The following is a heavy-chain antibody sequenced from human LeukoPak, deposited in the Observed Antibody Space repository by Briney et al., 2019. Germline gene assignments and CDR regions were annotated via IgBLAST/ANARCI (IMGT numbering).Heavy chain of an antibody. V-gene: IGHV4-39*01. CDR2: IYDSGST. Sequence: SETLSLTCTVSGGSISSSSYYWGCIRQPPGKGLEWIGSIYDSGSTYYNPSLKSRVTISVDTSKNQFSLKLSSVTAADAAVYYCARQLVAAADHFDFWGQGTLVTVSS. J-gene: IGHJ4*02. CDR3: ARQLVAAADHFDF. D-gene: IGHD6-13*01. CDR1: GGSISSSSYY.